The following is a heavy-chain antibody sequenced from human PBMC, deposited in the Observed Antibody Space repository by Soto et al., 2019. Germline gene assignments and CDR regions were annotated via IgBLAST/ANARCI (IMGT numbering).Heavy chain of an antibody. J-gene: IGHJ4*02. CDR3: ERVYCSGGGCYGIDY. Sequence: QVQLVQSGAEVKKPGASVKISCKASGDTFTSYYMHWVRQAPGQGLEWMGIINPSGDTSYAQKFQGRVTMTRDTSTSTVYMELSSLRSEDTAVYYCERVYCSGGGCYGIDYWGQGTLVTVSS. D-gene: IGHD2-15*01. CDR2: INPSGDT. V-gene: IGHV1-46*01. CDR1: GDTFTSYY.